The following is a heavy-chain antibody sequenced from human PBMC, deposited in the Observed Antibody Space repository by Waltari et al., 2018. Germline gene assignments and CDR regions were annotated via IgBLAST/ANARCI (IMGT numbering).Heavy chain of an antibody. Sequence: QVQLVQSGAEVKKPGASVKVSCKASGYTFTSYYIQWVRQAPGQGLEWMGIINPSLGSTSYAQKFQGRVTVTRDTSTSAVYMELSSLRSEDTAMYYCARGNYGGNSGFDYWGQGTLVTVSS. CDR3: ARGNYGGNSGFDY. CDR2: INPSLGST. CDR1: GYTFTSYY. D-gene: IGHD4-17*01. J-gene: IGHJ4*02. V-gene: IGHV1-46*01.